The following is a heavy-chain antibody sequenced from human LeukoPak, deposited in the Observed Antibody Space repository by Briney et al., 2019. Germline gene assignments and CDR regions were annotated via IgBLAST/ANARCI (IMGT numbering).Heavy chain of an antibody. CDR3: ARDSGGRGHFDF. CDR1: GYTFSSYG. CDR2: IGPNNGDT. V-gene: IGHV1-18*01. D-gene: IGHD3-16*01. J-gene: IGHJ4*02. Sequence: ASVKVSCKASGYTFSSYGISWVRQAPGQGLEWMGWIGPNNGDTNYAQNLQGRVTMTTDTSTGTAYMELRSLRSDDTAVYYCARDSGGRGHFDFWGQGTLVTVSS.